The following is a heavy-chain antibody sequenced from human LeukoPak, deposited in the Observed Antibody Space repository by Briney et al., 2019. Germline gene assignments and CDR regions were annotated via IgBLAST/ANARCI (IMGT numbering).Heavy chain of an antibody. D-gene: IGHD3-22*01. CDR3: ARADDSSANHLPGFDP. J-gene: IGHJ5*02. CDR1: GGSISTGVYY. CDR2: IYYTGSA. V-gene: IGHV4-31*03. Sequence: SETLSLTCTVSGGSISTGVYYWSWIRQFPGKGLEWIAYIYYTGSAYYNPSLESRVTISVDTSRNQFSLKLSSVTAADTAVYYCARADDSSANHLPGFDPWGQGTLVTVSS.